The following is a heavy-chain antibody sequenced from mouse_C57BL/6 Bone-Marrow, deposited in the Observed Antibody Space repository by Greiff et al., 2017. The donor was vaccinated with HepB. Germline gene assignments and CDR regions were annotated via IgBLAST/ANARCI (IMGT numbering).Heavy chain of an antibody. Sequence: EVKLVESWGGLVQPGESLKLSCESNEYEFPSHDMSWVRKTPEKRLELVAAINSDGGSTYYPDTMERRFIISRDNTKKTLYLQMSSLRSEDTALYYCASRSSYGYFDVWGTGTTVTVSS. J-gene: IGHJ1*03. D-gene: IGHD1-1*01. V-gene: IGHV5-2*01. CDR1: EYEFPSHD. CDR3: ASRSSYGYFDV. CDR2: INSDGGST.